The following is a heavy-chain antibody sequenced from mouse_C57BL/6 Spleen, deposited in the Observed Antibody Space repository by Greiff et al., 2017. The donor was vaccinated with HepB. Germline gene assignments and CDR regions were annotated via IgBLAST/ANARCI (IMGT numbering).Heavy chain of an antibody. D-gene: IGHD4-1*01. CDR3: ARRELGGYFDV. J-gene: IGHJ1*03. V-gene: IGHV1-7*01. Sequence: VQLQESGAELAKPGASVKLSCKASGYTFTSYWMHWVKQRPGQGLEWIGYINPSSGYTKYNQKFKDTATLTADKSSSTAYMQLSILTYEDSAVYYCARRELGGYFDVWGTGTTVTVSS. CDR1: GYTFTSYW. CDR2: INPSSGYT.